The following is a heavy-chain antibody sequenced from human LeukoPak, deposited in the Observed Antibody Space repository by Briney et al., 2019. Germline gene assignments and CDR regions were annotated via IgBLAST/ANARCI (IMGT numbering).Heavy chain of an antibody. V-gene: IGHV3-64*01. CDR1: GFTFSTYA. CDR3: ARGDSGSYYNHFDY. D-gene: IGHD3-10*01. J-gene: IGHJ4*02. CDR2: ISSNGVST. Sequence: PGGSLRLSCAASGFTFSTYAMHWVRQAPGKGLEYVSAISSNGVSTYYANSVKGRFTISRDNSKNTLYLQMNSLRAEDTAVYYCARGDSGSYYNHFDYWGQGTLVTVSS.